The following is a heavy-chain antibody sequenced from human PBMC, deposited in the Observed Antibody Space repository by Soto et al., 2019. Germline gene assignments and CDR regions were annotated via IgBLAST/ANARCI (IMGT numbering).Heavy chain of an antibody. V-gene: IGHV3-21*01. D-gene: IGHD1-20*01. CDR2: ISSSSSYI. Sequence: GGSLRLSCAASGFTFSSYSMNWVRQAPGKGLEWVSSISSSSSYIYYADSVKGRFTISRDNAKNSLYLQMNSLRAEDTAVYYCARSGITGTGDAFDIWGQGTMVTVSS. J-gene: IGHJ3*02. CDR3: ARSGITGTGDAFDI. CDR1: GFTFSSYS.